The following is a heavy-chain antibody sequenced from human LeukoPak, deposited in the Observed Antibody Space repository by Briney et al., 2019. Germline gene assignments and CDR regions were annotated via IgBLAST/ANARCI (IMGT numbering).Heavy chain of an antibody. J-gene: IGHJ4*02. CDR1: GFTFSSYG. CDR2: IRYDGSNK. D-gene: IGHD6-19*01. Sequence: PGGSLRLSCAASGFTFSSYGMHWVRQAPGKGLEWVAFIRYDGSNKYYADSVKGRFTISRDNSKNTLYLQMNSLRPEDTALYYCAKDQVPNSSGWYADYWGQGTLVTVSS. V-gene: IGHV3-30*02. CDR3: AKDQVPNSSGWYADY.